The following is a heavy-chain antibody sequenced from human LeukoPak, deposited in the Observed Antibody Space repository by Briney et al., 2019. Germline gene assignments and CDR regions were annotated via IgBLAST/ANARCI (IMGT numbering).Heavy chain of an antibody. CDR2: IYYTGIT. J-gene: IGHJ5*02. CDR1: GDSISSTTYN. V-gene: IGHV4-39*01. Sequence: PETLSLTCTVSGDSISSTTYNWGWIRQPPGKGLEWIGSIYYTGITYYNPSLKRRVTMSVDTSENQFSLNLDSVTAADTAVYYCARGFRYCSGGSCYPGVNWFDPWGQGTLVTVSS. D-gene: IGHD2-15*01. CDR3: ARGFRYCSGGSCYPGVNWFDP.